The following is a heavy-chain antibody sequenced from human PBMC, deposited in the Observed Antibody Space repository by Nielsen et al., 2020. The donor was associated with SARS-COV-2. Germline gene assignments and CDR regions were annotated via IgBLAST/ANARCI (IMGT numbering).Heavy chain of an antibody. V-gene: IGHV3-11*06. CDR3: ARDSGPGYSSGWYKYYGMDV. CDR2: ISSSSSYT. D-gene: IGHD6-19*01. Sequence: WIRQPPGKGLEWVSYISSSSSYTNYADSVRGRFTISRDNSKNTLFLQMNSLRTEDMAVYYCARDSGPGYSSGWYKYYGMDVWGQGTMVTVSS. J-gene: IGHJ6*02.